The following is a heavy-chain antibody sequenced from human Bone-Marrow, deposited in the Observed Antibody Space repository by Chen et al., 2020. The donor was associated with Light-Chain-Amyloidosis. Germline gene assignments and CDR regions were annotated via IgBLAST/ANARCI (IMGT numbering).Heavy chain of an antibody. V-gene: IGHV3-23*04. CDR2: MSGSGGST. D-gene: IGHD3-22*01. CDR3: AKWGPYYYDSSGYYDTDAFDI. CDR1: GFTFSSYA. Sequence: EVQLVESGGGLVQPGGSLRLSCAASGFTFSSYAMSWVRQAPGKGLGWVSAMSGSGGSTYYADSVKGRFTISRDNSKNTLYLQMNSLRAEDTAVYYCAKWGPYYYDSSGYYDTDAFDIWGQGTMVTVSS. J-gene: IGHJ3*02.